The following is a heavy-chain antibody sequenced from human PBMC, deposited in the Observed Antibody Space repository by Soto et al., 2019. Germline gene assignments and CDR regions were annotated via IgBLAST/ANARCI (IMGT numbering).Heavy chain of an antibody. V-gene: IGHV1-18*04. CDR1: VYTISSYG. D-gene: IGHD6-19*01. CDR2: ISAYNGNT. J-gene: IGHJ4*02. Sequence: RVSRKASVYTISSYGNNWVRQAPRQGLEWMGWISAYNGNTNYAQKLQGRVTMTTDTSTSTAYMELRSLRSDDTAVYYCARVDIAVAGTNYFDYWGQGTLVTVSS. CDR3: ARVDIAVAGTNYFDY.